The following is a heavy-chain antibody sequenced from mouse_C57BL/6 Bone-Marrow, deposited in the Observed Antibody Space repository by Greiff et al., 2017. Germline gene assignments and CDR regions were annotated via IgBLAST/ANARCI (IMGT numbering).Heavy chain of an antibody. V-gene: IGHV1-7*01. CDR2: INPSSGYT. D-gene: IGHD1-1*01. CDR1: GYTFTSYW. CDR3: ARFHLLLRAMDY. Sequence: QVQLQQSRAELAKPGASVKLSCKASGYTFTSYWMHWVKQRPGQGLEWIGYINPSSGYTKYNQKFKDKATLTADKSSSTSYMQLSSLTYEDSAVYYCARFHLLLRAMDYWGQGTSVTVSS. J-gene: IGHJ4*01.